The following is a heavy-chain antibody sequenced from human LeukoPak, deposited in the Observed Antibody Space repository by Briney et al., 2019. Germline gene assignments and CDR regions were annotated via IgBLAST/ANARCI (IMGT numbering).Heavy chain of an antibody. V-gene: IGHV1-24*01. D-gene: IGHD3-10*01. CDR2: FDPEDGET. J-gene: IGHJ6*02. Sequence: ASVKVSCKVSGYTLTELSMHWVRQAPGKGLEWMGRFDPEDGETIYAQKFQGRVTMTEDTSTNTAYMELSSLRSEDTAVYYCARGRVVRGVTKDYYYGMDVWGQGTTITVSS. CDR3: ARGRVVRGVTKDYYYGMDV. CDR1: GYTLTELS.